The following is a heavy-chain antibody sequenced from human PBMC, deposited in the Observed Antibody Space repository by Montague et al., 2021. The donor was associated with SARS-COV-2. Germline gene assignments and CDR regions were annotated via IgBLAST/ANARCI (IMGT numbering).Heavy chain of an antibody. Sequence: SETLSLTCTVSGDSISSGSYYCSWIRQPPGKGLEWIGCMYDSGSTFYNPSLTSRVTMSLDTSKNQFSLKLTSVTAADTALYYCARGGASGVAALDSWGQGTMVTVSS. J-gene: IGHJ5*02. D-gene: IGHD2-15*01. CDR3: ARGGASGVAALDS. CDR1: GDSISSGSYY. CDR2: MYDSGST. V-gene: IGHV4-39*07.